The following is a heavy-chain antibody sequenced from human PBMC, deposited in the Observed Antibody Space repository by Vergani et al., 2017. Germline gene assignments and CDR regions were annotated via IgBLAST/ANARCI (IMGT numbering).Heavy chain of an antibody. D-gene: IGHD2-2*02. CDR2: IIPILGIA. CDR3: AREGADIVVVPAAIGGDAFDI. J-gene: IGHJ3*02. CDR1: GGTFSSYT. V-gene: IGHV1-69*08. Sequence: QVQLVQSGAEVKKPGSSVKVSCKASGGTFSSYTISWVRQAPGQGLEWMGRIIPILGIANYAQKFQVRVTITADKSTSTAYMELSSLRSEDTAVYYCAREGADIVVVPAAIGGDAFDIWGQGTMVTVSS.